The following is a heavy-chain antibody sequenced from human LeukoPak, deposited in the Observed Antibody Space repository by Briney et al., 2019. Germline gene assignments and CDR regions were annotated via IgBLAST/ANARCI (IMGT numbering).Heavy chain of an antibody. J-gene: IGHJ4*02. CDR3: ARGFSY. Sequence: PSETLSLTCTVSGGSFSGFYWSWIRQSPGKGLEWIGYIYYSGSTHYNPSLKSRVSISIDTSKNQFSLKLTSVTAADTAVYFCARGFSYWGQGTLVTVSS. V-gene: IGHV4-30-4*08. CDR2: IYYSGST. CDR1: GGSFSGFY.